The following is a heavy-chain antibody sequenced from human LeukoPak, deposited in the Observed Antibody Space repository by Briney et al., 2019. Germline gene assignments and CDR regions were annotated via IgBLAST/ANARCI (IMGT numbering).Heavy chain of an antibody. D-gene: IGHD3-16*01. Sequence: ASVKVSCKASGYTFINYYIHWVRQAPGQGLEWMGIINPSGATTSYAQKFQGRVTMTRDTSTSSVYMQLSSLRSEDTAVYYCARDLSYGSLGGYYFDYWGQGTLVPVSS. CDR1: GYTFINYY. CDR2: INPSGATT. J-gene: IGHJ4*02. CDR3: ARDLSYGSLGGYYFDY. V-gene: IGHV1-46*01.